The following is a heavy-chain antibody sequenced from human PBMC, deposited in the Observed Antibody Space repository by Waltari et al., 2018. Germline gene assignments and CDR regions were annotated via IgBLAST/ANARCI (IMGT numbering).Heavy chain of an antibody. Sequence: QVQLQESGPGLVKPSETLSLTCPVSGGSISSHYWSWIRQPPGKGLEWIGYIYYSGSTNYNPSLKSRVTISVDTSKNQFSLKLSSVTAADTDVYYCARASYGDYDSAFDIWGQGTMVTVSS. J-gene: IGHJ3*02. V-gene: IGHV4-59*11. D-gene: IGHD4-17*01. CDR3: ARASYGDYDSAFDI. CDR1: GGSISSHY. CDR2: IYYSGST.